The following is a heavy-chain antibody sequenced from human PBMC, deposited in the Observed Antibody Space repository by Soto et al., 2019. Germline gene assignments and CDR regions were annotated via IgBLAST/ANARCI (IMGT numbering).Heavy chain of an antibody. Sequence: GGSLRLSCAASGFTFSSYEMNGVRQAPGKGLEWVSYISSSGSTIYYADSVKGRFTISRDNGKDSLYLQMNSLGAEDTAVYLCARGVLSTNWGQGTLVTVSS. CDR3: ARGVLSTN. V-gene: IGHV3-48*03. CDR1: GFTFSSYE. J-gene: IGHJ4*02. CDR2: ISSSGSTI.